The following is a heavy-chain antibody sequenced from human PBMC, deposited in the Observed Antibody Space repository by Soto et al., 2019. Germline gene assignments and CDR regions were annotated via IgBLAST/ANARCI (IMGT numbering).Heavy chain of an antibody. CDR1: GGSISSYY. J-gene: IGHJ3*02. Sequence: SETLSLTCTVSGGSISSYYWSWIRQPPGKGLEWIGYIYYSGSTNYNPSLKSRVTISVDTSKNQFSLKLSSVTAADTAVYYCARPRDGYNPGGFDIWGQGTMVTVSS. D-gene: IGHD5-18*01. CDR3: ARPRDGYNPGGFDI. CDR2: IYYSGST. V-gene: IGHV4-59*01.